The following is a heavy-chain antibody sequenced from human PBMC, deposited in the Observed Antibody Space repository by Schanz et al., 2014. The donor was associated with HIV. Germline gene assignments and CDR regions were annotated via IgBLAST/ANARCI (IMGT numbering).Heavy chain of an antibody. D-gene: IGHD2-21*01. J-gene: IGHJ5*02. CDR1: GYIFTSNG. CDR2: ISAYNGKT. V-gene: IGHV1-18*01. Sequence: QVQLVQSGAEVKKPGASVKVSCKASGYIFTSNGISWVRQAPGQGLEWMGWISAYNGKTNYARKVKGRVTMTTDTSKTSVSLELSSLRSDDTAVYYCARGEDWPGGASDPWGQGTLVIVS. CDR3: ARGEDWPGGASDP.